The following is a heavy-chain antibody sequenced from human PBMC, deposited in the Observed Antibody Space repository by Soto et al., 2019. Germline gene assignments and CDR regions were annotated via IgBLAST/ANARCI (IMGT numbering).Heavy chain of an antibody. CDR1: VFTFTNFG. D-gene: IGHD3-10*01. V-gene: IGHV3-21*04. CDR2: VSKSDYT. Sequence: GRSLRLSCEFSVFTFTNFGINWVRQAPGKGLEWVSSVSKSDYTYYSESVKGRFTISRDNAKNSVSLQMNNLRAEDTAVYYCAREDSIIIPAVADVWGQGTQVTVSS. J-gene: IGHJ4*02. CDR3: AREDSIIIPAVADV.